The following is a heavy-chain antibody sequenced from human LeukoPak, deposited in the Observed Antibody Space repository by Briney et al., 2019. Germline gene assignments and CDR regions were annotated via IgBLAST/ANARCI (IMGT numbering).Heavy chain of an antibody. CDR2: IKQDGSEK. D-gene: IGHD3-10*02. CDR3: ARDPYVSNFDY. CDR1: GFTFSIYW. J-gene: IGHJ4*02. Sequence: GGSLRLSCAASGFTFSIYWMSWVRQAPGKGLEWVANIKQDGSEKNYVDSVKGRFTISRDNAQNSLYLHMHSLRVEDTAVYYCARDPYVSNFDYWGQGTLVTVSS. V-gene: IGHV3-7*03.